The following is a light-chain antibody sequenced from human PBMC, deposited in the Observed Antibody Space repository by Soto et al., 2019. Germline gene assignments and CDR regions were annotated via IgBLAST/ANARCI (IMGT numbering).Light chain of an antibody. V-gene: IGLV2-14*01. CDR2: NVS. Sequence: QSALTQPASVSGSPGQSITISCTGTSSDVGGYNYVSWYQQHPGKAPKLIIYNVSNRPSGVSNRFSGSKSGNTASLTISGLQAEDEGQYYCSSFTSSNTVLFGGGTKLTVL. CDR3: SSFTSSNTVL. J-gene: IGLJ2*01. CDR1: SSDVGGYNY.